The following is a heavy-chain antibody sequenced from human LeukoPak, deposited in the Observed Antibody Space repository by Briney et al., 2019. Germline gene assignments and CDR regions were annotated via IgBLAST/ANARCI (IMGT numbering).Heavy chain of an antibody. J-gene: IGHJ6*03. Sequence: SETLSLTCTVSGGSISSYYWSWIRQPPGKGLEWIGYIYYSGSTNYNPSLKSRVTISVDTSKNQFSLKLSSVTAADTAVYYCGRGLVPAATLDYYYYYMDVWGKGTTVTVSS. D-gene: IGHD2-2*01. CDR3: GRGLVPAATLDYYYYYMDV. CDR2: IYYSGST. CDR1: GGSISSYY. V-gene: IGHV4-59*01.